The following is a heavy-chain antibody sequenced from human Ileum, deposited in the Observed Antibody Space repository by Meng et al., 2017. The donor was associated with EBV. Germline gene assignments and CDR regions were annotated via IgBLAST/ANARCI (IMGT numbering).Heavy chain of an antibody. CDR3: AREARSSGYHPGIGP. J-gene: IGHJ5*02. CDR1: GGVFSGYY. CDR2: IKHSGST. D-gene: IGHD3-22*01. V-gene: IGHV4-34*02. Sequence: QVHLQAGGAGLLTLSETLSLTCAVYGGVFSGYYRSCIRQSPWKGLEWIGEIKHSGSTNYNRSLKSRVTLSGDTTKNQVSLKLTSVTAADTAVYYCAREARSSGYHPGIGPWGQGTLVTVSS.